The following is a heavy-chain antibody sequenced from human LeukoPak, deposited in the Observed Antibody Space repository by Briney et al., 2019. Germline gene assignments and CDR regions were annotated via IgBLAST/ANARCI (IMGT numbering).Heavy chain of an antibody. CDR1: GFTLSSYG. D-gene: IGHD3-10*01. CDR2: IWYDGSNK. CDR3: AKDFSGFGELLFFFGMDV. V-gene: IGHV3-30*02. J-gene: IGHJ6*02. Sequence: GGSLRLSCAASGFTLSSYGMHWVRQAPGKGLEWVAVIWYDGSNKYYADSVKGRFTISRDNSKNTLYLQMNSLRAEDTAVYYCAKDFSGFGELLFFFGMDVWGQGTTVIVSS.